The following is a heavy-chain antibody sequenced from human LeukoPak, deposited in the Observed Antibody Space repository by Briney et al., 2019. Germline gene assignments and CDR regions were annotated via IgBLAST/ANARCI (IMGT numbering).Heavy chain of an antibody. J-gene: IGHJ5*02. Sequence: GASLKVSCKASGGTFSIYAISWVRQAPGQGLEWMGGIIPIFGTANYAQKFQGRATITTDASTSTTYMELSSLRSEDTAVYYCARDAGAAGVPTNGFDLWGQGTMVTVSS. CDR2: IIPIFGTA. V-gene: IGHV1-69*05. D-gene: IGHD1-26*01. CDR3: ARDAGAAGVPTNGFDL. CDR1: GGTFSIYA.